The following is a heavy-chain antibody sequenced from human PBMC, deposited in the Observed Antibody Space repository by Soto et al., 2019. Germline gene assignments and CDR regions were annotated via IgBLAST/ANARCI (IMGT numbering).Heavy chain of an antibody. D-gene: IGHD3-10*01. CDR2: IYAGDSST. Sequence: GESLKISCKGSGYIFTTYWIGWVRQMPGKGLEWMGIIYAGDSSTRYSPSFQGQVTFSADKSISTAYLHWNSLKASDTAMYFCARLIISCRYSENYDMDVCGQGTTVTVYS. CDR1: GYIFTTYW. V-gene: IGHV5-51*01. CDR3: ARLIISCRYSENYDMDV. J-gene: IGHJ6*02.